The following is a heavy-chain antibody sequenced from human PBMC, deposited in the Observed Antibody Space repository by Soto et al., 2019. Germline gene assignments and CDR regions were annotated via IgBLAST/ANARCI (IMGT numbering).Heavy chain of an antibody. CDR1: GFTFSTYG. J-gene: IGHJ4*02. CDR3: AKGSYSGRYSDFDY. D-gene: IGHD1-26*01. CDR2: ISYDGSNK. Sequence: QVQLVESGGGVVQPGRSLRLSCAASGFTFSTYGMFWVRQAPGRGLEWVAFISYDGSNKYYSDSVKGRFTISRDNSKNTLYLQMNSLRAEDTAVYYCAKGSYSGRYSDFDYWGQGTLVTVSS. V-gene: IGHV3-30*18.